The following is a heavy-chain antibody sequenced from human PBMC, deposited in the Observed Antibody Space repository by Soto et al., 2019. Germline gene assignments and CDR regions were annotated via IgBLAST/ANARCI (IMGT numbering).Heavy chain of an antibody. Sequence: GGSLRLSYAVSVFTCSSYDMSWVRPAPGKGQDWVSTVLVSVIPHYPDSVKGRFTISRDNSKNTLFLQMNSLPAGDTAVYYFFLMIRRPPRSTLFPTRRSSDL. V-gene: IGHV3-23*01. CDR3: FLMIRRPPRSTLFPTRRSSDL. CDR2: VLVSVIP. D-gene: IGHD3-10*01. J-gene: IGHJ2*01. CDR1: VFTCSSYD.